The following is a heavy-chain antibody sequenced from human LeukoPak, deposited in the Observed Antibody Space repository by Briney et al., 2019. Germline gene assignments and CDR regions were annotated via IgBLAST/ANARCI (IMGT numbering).Heavy chain of an antibody. Sequence: PSETLSLTCTVSGVSVTSYYWSWLRQPAGKGLEWIGRIYTSGSTSYNPSLRSRLTMSVDTSKNQFSLSLSSVTAADTAVYYCARGRGATSAHFEYWGQGTLVTVSS. CDR2: IYTSGST. V-gene: IGHV4-4*07. J-gene: IGHJ4*02. D-gene: IGHD1-26*01. CDR3: ARGRGATSAHFEY. CDR1: GVSVTSYY.